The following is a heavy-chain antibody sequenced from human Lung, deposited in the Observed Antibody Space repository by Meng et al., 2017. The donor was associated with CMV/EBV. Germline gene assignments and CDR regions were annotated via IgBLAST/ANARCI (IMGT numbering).Heavy chain of an antibody. CDR2: ISYTGSNK. CDR3: ARDHKHWGFDP. D-gene: IGHD7-27*01. J-gene: IGHJ5*02. V-gene: IGHV3-30*04. Sequence: SXKISCAASGFTFSNYAMHWVRQAPGKGLQWLAIISYTGSNKYYADSVKGRFTISRDNSNNTQSLQMNSLRAEDTAVYYCARDHKHWGFDPWGQGTLVTVSS. CDR1: GFTFSNYA.